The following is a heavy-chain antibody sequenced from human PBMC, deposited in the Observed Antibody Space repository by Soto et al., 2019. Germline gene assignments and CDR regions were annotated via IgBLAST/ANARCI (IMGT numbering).Heavy chain of an antibody. CDR2: ISGSGFKK. V-gene: IGHV3-23*01. CDR1: GFIFENFG. CDR3: ARNQGVELVPLATVDWFDP. J-gene: IGHJ5*02. Sequence: PGESLKISCAASGFIFENFGMSWVRLAPGKGLEWISSISGSGFKKYYADSVKGRFTISRDNSKSTVYLELNNLSAEDTAVYHCARNQGVELVPLATVDWFDPWGQGSVVTVSS. D-gene: IGHD1-26*01.